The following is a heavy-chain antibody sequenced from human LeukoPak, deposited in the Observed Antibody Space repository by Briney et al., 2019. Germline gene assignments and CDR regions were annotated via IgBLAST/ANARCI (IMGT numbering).Heavy chain of an antibody. Sequence: ESLKISXKGSGYSFSSYWIGWVRQMPGKGLEWMGMIYPGDSDTIYSPSFQGQVTISADKSISTAYLQWSSLKASDTARYYCSERAYCGGDCYLDYWGQGTLVTVSS. CDR1: GYSFSSYW. V-gene: IGHV5-51*01. J-gene: IGHJ4*02. CDR3: SERAYCGGDCYLDY. CDR2: IYPGDSDT. D-gene: IGHD2-21*02.